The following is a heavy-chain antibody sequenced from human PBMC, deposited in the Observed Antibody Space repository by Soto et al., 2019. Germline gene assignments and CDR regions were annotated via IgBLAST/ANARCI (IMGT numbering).Heavy chain of an antibody. Sequence: EVQLLESGGGLVQPGGSLRLSCAASGFTFSNYAMNWVRQAPGKGLEWVSVISGSGGSTYYADSVKGRFTISRDNSKTTLYLQMNSLRAEDTAVYYCAKRATGTYFDYWGQGTLVTVSS. J-gene: IGHJ4*02. CDR1: GFTFSNYA. CDR3: AKRATGTYFDY. V-gene: IGHV3-23*01. CDR2: ISGSGGST. D-gene: IGHD1-1*01.